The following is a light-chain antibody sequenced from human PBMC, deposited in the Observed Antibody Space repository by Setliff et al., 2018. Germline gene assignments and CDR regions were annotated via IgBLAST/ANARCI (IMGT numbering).Light chain of an antibody. J-gene: IGLJ1*01. Sequence: QSALAQPASVSGSPGQSITISCTGTSSDIGGYNYVSWYQQHSGKAPKLMIYDVSKRPSGVPDRFSGSKSGDTASLTISGLQAEDEADYYCCSYAGSSYVFGTGTKVTVL. CDR3: CSYAGSSYV. CDR2: DVS. CDR1: SSDIGGYNY. V-gene: IGLV2-11*01.